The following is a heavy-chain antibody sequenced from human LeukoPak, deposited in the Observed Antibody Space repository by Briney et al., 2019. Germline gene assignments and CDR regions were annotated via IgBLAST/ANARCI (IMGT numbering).Heavy chain of an antibody. CDR2: ISGYDGNT. V-gene: IGHV1-18*01. J-gene: IGHJ5*02. Sequence: ASVKVSCKASGYTFTSYGISWVRQAPGQGLEWMGWISGYDGNTKYAQKLQGRVTMTTDTSTSTAYMELRSLRSDDTAVYYCARDCSTSCYWFDPWGQGTLVTVAS. D-gene: IGHD2-2*01. CDR3: ARDCSTSCYWFDP. CDR1: GYTFTSYG.